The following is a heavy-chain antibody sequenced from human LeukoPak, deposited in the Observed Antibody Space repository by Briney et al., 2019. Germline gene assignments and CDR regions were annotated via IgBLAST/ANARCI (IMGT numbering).Heavy chain of an antibody. V-gene: IGHV4-38-2*02. D-gene: IGHD2/OR15-2a*01. CDR1: GHSISSGYY. CDR2: FYHNGQI. Sequence: SETLSLTCIVSGHSISSGYYWGWIRQFPGKGLEWIGSFYHNGQINYNPSLKSRVTISEDTSKNQFSLKMTSVTAADTAMYFCVREFVTGCNSVTCPSFWFDPWGQGIQVTVSA. J-gene: IGHJ5*02. CDR3: VREFVTGCNSVTCPSFWFDP.